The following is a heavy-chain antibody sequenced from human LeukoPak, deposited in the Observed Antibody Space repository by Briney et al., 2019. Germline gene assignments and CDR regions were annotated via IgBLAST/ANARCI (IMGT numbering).Heavy chain of an antibody. Sequence: SVKVXCKASGGTFSSYAISWVRQAPGQGLEWMGGIIPIFGTANYAQKFQGRVTITADKSTSTAYMELSSLRSEDTAVYYCARTYYDSSGPDAFDIWGQGTMVTVSS. CDR1: GGTFSSYA. J-gene: IGHJ3*02. D-gene: IGHD3-22*01. CDR3: ARTYYDSSGPDAFDI. V-gene: IGHV1-69*06. CDR2: IIPIFGTA.